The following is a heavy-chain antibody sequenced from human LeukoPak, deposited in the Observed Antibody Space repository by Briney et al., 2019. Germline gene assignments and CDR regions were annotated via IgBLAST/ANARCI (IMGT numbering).Heavy chain of an antibody. J-gene: IGHJ4*02. V-gene: IGHV3-30*03. CDR1: GFTFSSYG. CDR2: ISYDGSNK. D-gene: IGHD3-9*01. CDR3: ATGYKYYFDY. Sequence: GGSLRLSCAASGFTFSSYGMHWVRQAPGKGLEWVAVISYDGSNKYCADSVKGRFTISRDNSKNTLYLQMNSLRAEDTAVYYCATGYKYYFDYWGQGTLVTVSS.